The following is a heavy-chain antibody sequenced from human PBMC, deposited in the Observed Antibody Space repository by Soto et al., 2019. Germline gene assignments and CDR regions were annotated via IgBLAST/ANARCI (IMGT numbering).Heavy chain of an antibody. CDR2: IYYSGST. D-gene: IGHD3-22*01. J-gene: IGHJ4*02. Sequence: PSETLSLTCTVSGGSISSSSYYWGWIRQPPGKGLEWIGSIYYSGSTYYNPSLKSRVTISVDTSKNQFSLKLSSVTAADTAVYYCARHSGYDSSAYSSSLDYWGQGTLVTVSS. CDR3: ARHSGYDSSAYSSSLDY. CDR1: GGSISSSSYY. V-gene: IGHV4-39*01.